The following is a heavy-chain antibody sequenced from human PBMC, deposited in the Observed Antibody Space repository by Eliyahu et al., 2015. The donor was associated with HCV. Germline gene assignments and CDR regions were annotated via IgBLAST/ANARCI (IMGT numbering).Heavy chain of an antibody. J-gene: IGHJ3*02. CDR3: TRGYSGIANYALDI. V-gene: IGHV3-72*01. Sequence: DVQVVESGGGLVQPGGSLRVSCAGSRFTVTXQFMDWVRQAPGKGLEWVGRIGNKANSYTAEYAASVKGRFTISRDGPDNSLNLQMNSLRVEDTALYYCTRGYSGIANYALDIWGQGTMVTVSS. CDR2: IGNKANSYTA. D-gene: IGHD1-26*01. CDR1: RFTVTXQF.